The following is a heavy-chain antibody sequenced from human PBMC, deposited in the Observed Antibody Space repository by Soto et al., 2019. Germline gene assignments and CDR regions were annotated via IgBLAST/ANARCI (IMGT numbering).Heavy chain of an antibody. CDR3: ARQERGNYFYDSSGYYYVQAFDI. V-gene: IGHV5-51*01. J-gene: IGHJ3*02. CDR2: IYPGDSDT. CDR1: GYSFTSYW. D-gene: IGHD3-22*01. Sequence: GESLKISCKGSGYSFTSYWIGWVRQMPGKGLEWMGIIYPGDSDTRYSPSFQGQVTISVDKSISTAYVQWSSLKASDTAMYYCARQERGNYFYDSSGYYYVQAFDIWGQGTMVTVSS.